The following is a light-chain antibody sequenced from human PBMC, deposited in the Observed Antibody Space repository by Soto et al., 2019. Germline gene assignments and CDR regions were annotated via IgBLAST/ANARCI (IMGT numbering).Light chain of an antibody. V-gene: IGLV2-14*03. J-gene: IGLJ1*01. CDR1: SSDVGAYNY. Sequence: QSALTQPASVSGSPGQSVTISCIGTSSDVGAYNYVSWYQQHPGKAPKLMIYDVYARPSGVSHRFSGSKSGNTASLTISGLQGEDDADYYCVSYTDDRTCVFGTGTKVTVL. CDR3: VSYTDDRTCV. CDR2: DVY.